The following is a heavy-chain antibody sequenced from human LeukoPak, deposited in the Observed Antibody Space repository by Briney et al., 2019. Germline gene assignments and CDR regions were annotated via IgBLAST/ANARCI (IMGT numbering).Heavy chain of an antibody. V-gene: IGHV3-23*01. CDR3: ARGKAVYCSGSGCYWFDP. Sequence: PGGSLRLSCAASGFTFSSYAMSWVRQAPGKGLEWVSAISGSGGSTYYADSVKGRFTISRDNSKNTLYLQMNSLRAEDTAVYYCARGKAVYCSGSGCYWFDPWGQGTLVTVSS. CDR2: ISGSGGST. CDR1: GFTFSSYA. D-gene: IGHD2-15*01. J-gene: IGHJ5*02.